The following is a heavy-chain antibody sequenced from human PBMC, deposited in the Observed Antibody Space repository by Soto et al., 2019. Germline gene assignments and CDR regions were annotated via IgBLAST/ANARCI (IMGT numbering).Heavy chain of an antibody. CDR2: IYYSGST. CDR1: GGSISSRSYY. Sequence: SETLSLTCTVSGGSISSRSYYWGWIRQPPGKGLEWIGSIYYSGSTYYNPSLKSRVTISVDTSKTQFSLKLSSVTAADTAVYYCARHSYFAKPYYFDFWGQGTLVTVSS. D-gene: IGHD1-26*01. J-gene: IGHJ4*02. V-gene: IGHV4-39*01. CDR3: ARHSYFAKPYYFDF.